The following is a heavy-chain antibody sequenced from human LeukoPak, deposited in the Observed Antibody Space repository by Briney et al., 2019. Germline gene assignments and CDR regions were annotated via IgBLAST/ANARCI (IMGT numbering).Heavy chain of an antibody. CDR1: GGSISSYY. D-gene: IGHD4-17*01. V-gene: IGHV4-59*08. CDR2: IFYSGSA. Sequence: SETLSLTCTVSGGSISSYYRSWIRQPPGKGLEWIGYIFYSGSANYNPSLKSRVTISVNTSKNQFSLKLSSVTAADTAVYYCAREYGDHRVDYWGQGTLVTVSS. J-gene: IGHJ4*02. CDR3: AREYGDHRVDY.